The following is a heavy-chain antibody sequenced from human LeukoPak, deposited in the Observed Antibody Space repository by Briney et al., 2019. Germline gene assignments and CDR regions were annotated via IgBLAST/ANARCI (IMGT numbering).Heavy chain of an antibody. D-gene: IGHD3-10*01. Sequence: PSETLSLTCTVCGGSISSSSYYWGWIRQPPGKGLEWIGSIYYSGSTYYNPSLKSRVTISVDTSKNQFSLKLSSVTAADTAVYYCARGRAAGDFDYWGQGTLVTVS. CDR1: GGSISSSSYY. V-gene: IGHV4-39*01. CDR3: ARGRAAGDFDY. J-gene: IGHJ4*02. CDR2: IYYSGST.